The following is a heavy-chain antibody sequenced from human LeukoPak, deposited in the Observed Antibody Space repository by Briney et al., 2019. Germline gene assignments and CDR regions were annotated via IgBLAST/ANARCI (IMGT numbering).Heavy chain of an antibody. CDR1: GGSINSYY. D-gene: IGHD3-3*01. CDR2: ISHSGST. V-gene: IGHV4-59*01. CDR3: ARDQNSGYYDFWSGSYGMDV. Sequence: PSETLSLTCTVSGGSINSYYWNWIRQTPGKGLEWIGYISHSGSTSYNPSLKSRVTISVDTSKNQFSLKLSSVTAADTAVYYCARDQNSGYYDFWSGSYGMDVWGQGTTVTVSS. J-gene: IGHJ6*02.